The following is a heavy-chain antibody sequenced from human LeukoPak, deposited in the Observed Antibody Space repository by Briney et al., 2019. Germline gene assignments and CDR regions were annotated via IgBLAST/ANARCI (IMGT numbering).Heavy chain of an antibody. CDR3: ARDPDSGSYWDAFDL. Sequence: SETLSLTCTVSGGSISSYYWSWIRQPAGKGLEWIGRIYTSGSTNYNPSLKSRVTMSVDTSKNQFSLKLSSVTAADTAVYYCARDPDSGSYWDAFDLWGQGTMVTVSS. J-gene: IGHJ3*01. V-gene: IGHV4-4*07. CDR1: GGSISSYY. D-gene: IGHD1-26*01. CDR2: IYTSGST.